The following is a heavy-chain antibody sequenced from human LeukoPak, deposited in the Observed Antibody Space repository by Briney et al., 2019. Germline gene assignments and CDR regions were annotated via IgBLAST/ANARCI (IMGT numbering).Heavy chain of an antibody. J-gene: IGHJ5*02. V-gene: IGHV1-2*02. CDR3: ARDRGIAAAGTILFDP. CDR1: GYTFTGYY. D-gene: IGHD6-13*01. CDR2: INPNSGGT. Sequence: ASVKVSCKASGYTFTGYYMHWVRQAPGQGLEWMGWINPNSGGTNYAQKFQGRVTMTRDTSISTAYMELSRLRSDDTAVYYCARDRGIAAAGTILFDPWGQGTLVTVSS.